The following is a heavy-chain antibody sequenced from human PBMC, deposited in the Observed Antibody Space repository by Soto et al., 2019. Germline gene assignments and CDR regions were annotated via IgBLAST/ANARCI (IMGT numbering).Heavy chain of an antibody. CDR3: ARAENTYYYYGMDV. CDR1: GYTFTSYD. Sequence: ASVKVSCNASGYTFTSYDINWVRQATGQGLEWMGWMNPNSGNTGYAQKFQGRVTMTRNTSISTAYMELSSLRSEDTAVYYCARAENTYYYYGMDVWGQGTTVTVSS. CDR2: MNPNSGNT. J-gene: IGHJ6*02. V-gene: IGHV1-8*01.